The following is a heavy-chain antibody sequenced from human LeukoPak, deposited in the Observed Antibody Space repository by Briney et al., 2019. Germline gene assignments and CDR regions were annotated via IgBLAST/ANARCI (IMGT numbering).Heavy chain of an antibody. V-gene: IGHV3-23*01. D-gene: IGHD3-22*01. J-gene: IGHJ4*02. CDR2: LSGNGGTT. CDR1: GFTFSSYA. Sequence: PGGSLRLSCAASGFTFSSYAMTWVRQAPGRGLEWVSALSGNGGTTYYADSVKGRFTISRDNSKNTLYLQMNSLRAEDTAVYYCARTASSGYFYSDYWGQGTLVTVSS. CDR3: ARTASSGYFYSDY.